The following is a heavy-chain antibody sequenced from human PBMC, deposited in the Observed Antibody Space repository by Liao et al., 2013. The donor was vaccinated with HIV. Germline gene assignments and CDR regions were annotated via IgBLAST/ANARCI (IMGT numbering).Heavy chain of an antibody. CDR2: INHSGST. CDR1: GGSFSGYY. D-gene: IGHD3-16*01. Sequence: QVQLQQWGAGLLKPSETLSLTCAVYGGSFSGYYWSWIRQPPGKGLEWIGEINHSGSTNYNPSLKSRVTISVDTSKKQFYLKLSSVTAADTAVYYCARGRRYYDSGRWGDYWGQGTLVTVSS. V-gene: IGHV4-34*01. J-gene: IGHJ4*02. CDR3: ARGRRYYDSGRWGDY.